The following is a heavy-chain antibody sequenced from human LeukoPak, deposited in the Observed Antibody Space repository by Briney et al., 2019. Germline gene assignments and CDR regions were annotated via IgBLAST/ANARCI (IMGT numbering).Heavy chain of an antibody. D-gene: IGHD2-15*01. J-gene: IGHJ4*02. V-gene: IGHV3-74*01. CDR2: MNSDGSTT. Sequence: GGSLRLSCAASGFTFSRYWMHWVRHAPGEGLVWVSRMNSDGSTTNYADSVKGRFTMSRDNAKNTLYLQMNSLRADDTAVYYCARDICSGPGCYPRAPFDYWGQGTLVAVSS. CDR1: GFTFSRYW. CDR3: ARDICSGPGCYPRAPFDY.